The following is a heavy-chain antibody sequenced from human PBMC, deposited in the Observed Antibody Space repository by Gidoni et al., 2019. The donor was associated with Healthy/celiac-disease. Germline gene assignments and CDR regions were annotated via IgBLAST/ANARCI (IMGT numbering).Heavy chain of an antibody. CDR2: IYYSGST. V-gene: IGHV4-39*01. D-gene: IGHD3-22*01. Sequence: GGSISSSSYYWGWIRQPPGKGLEWIGSIYYSGSTYYNPSLKSRVTISVDTSKNQFSLKLSSVTAADTAVYYCASPYDSSGYYYYWGQGTLVTVSS. CDR1: GGSISSSSYY. CDR3: ASPYDSSGYYYY. J-gene: IGHJ4*02.